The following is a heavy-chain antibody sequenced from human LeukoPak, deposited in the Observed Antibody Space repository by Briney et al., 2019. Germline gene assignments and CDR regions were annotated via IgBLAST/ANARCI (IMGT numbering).Heavy chain of an antibody. CDR3: ARTTVTTSDDAFDI. J-gene: IGHJ3*02. V-gene: IGHV1-18*01. CDR2: ISAYNGNT. Sequence: GASVKVSCKASGYTFTTYGISWVRQAPGQGLEWMGWISAYNGNTNYAQKLQGRVTMTTDTSTSTAYMELRSLRSDDTAVYYCARTTVTTSDDAFDIWGQGTMATVSS. D-gene: IGHD4-17*01. CDR1: GYTFTTYG.